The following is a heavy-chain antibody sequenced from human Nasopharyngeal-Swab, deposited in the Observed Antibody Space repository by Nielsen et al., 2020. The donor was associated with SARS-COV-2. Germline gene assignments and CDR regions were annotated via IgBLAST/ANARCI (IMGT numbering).Heavy chain of an antibody. Sequence: ASLLISCNASGYISTSYGIMWLRQDPGQGLEWMGWISAYNGNTNYAQKLQGRVTMTTDTSTSTAYKELRSLRSDDTVVYYCARVLSSDRYVMDVWGQGTTVTVSS. J-gene: IGHJ6*02. CDR1: GYISTSYG. CDR3: ARVLSSDRYVMDV. D-gene: IGHD3-10*01. V-gene: IGHV1-18*01. CDR2: ISAYNGNT.